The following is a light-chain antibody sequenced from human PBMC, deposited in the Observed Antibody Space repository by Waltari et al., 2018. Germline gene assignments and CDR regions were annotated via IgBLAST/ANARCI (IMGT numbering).Light chain of an antibody. CDR2: GNN. CDR1: SSNIGAGTE. CDR3: QSFDIRLSGGVV. V-gene: IGLV1-40*01. J-gene: IGLJ3*02. Sequence: QSELTQPPSMSGAPGQRVTIPCTGISSNIGAGTEIHWYQVFPGTAPKLLIYGNNNRPSGVPDRFSGSKSDTSASLAIGGLQAEDEADYYCQSFDIRLSGGVVFGGGTKVTVL.